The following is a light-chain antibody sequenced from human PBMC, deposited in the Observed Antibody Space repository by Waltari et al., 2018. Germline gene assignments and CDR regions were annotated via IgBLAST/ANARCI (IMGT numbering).Light chain of an antibody. CDR3: SSYTSSSPNV. CDR2: DVS. J-gene: IGLJ6*01. V-gene: IGLV2-14*03. Sequence: QSALTQPASVSGSPGQSITISCTGTSSDVGGYNYVSWYQQHPGKAPKLMIYDVSNRPSGVSNRFSGSKSGNTASLTTSGLQAEDEADYYCSSYTSSSPNVFGSGTKVTVL. CDR1: SSDVGGYNY.